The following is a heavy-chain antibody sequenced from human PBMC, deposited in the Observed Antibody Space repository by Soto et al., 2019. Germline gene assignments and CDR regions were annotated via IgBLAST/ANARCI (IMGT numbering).Heavy chain of an antibody. D-gene: IGHD2-2*01. Sequence: ASVKVSCKASGYTFTSYGISWVRQAPGQGLEWMGWISAYNGNTNYAQKFQGRVTMTRDTSTSTVYMELSSLRSEDTAVYYCARDLLGDCSSTSCYRSAYYYYYGMDVWGQGTTVTVSS. CDR2: ISAYNGNT. CDR1: GYTFTSYG. J-gene: IGHJ6*02. CDR3: ARDLLGDCSSTSCYRSAYYYYYGMDV. V-gene: IGHV1-18*01.